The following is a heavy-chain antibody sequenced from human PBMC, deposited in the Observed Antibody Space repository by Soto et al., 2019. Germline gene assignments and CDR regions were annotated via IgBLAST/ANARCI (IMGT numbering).Heavy chain of an antibody. Sequence: QVQLVQPGAEVKKPGASVRVSCKASGFTFTTYFMHWLRQAPGQGLEWMGIISPGGDATSYAEKFQGRVTVTKDTSTTTVYMELSSLTSEDTAVYYCARDWRYSSGLDYWGQGTLVTVSS. D-gene: IGHD6-19*01. CDR1: GFTFTTYF. J-gene: IGHJ4*02. CDR3: ARDWRYSSGLDY. CDR2: ISPGGDAT. V-gene: IGHV1-46*01.